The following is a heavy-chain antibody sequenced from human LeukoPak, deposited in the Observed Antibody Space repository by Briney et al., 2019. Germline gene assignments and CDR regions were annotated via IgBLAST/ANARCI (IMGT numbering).Heavy chain of an antibody. CDR3: VRRGDASSGWGDHDF. D-gene: IGHD6-19*01. Sequence: GSLLLSCAASGFTFNRNAISWVRLAPGKGLEWVSTIGGSGDKTFYADSVKGRFTISRDNSKNMVHLQMNSLTGEDTALYYCVRRGDASSGWGDHDFWGQGALVTVSS. V-gene: IGHV3-23*01. J-gene: IGHJ4*02. CDR2: IGGSGDKT. CDR1: GFTFNRNA.